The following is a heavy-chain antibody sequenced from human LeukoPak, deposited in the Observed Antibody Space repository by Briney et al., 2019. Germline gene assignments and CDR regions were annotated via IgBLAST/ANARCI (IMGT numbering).Heavy chain of an antibody. Sequence: PGGSLRLSCAASGFTFSSYSMNWVRQAPGKGLEWVSSISSSSSYIYYADSVKGRFTTSRDNAKNSLYLQMNSLRAEDTAVYYCASVVPAAGDDYYYGMDVWGKGTTVTVSS. CDR2: ISSSSSYI. D-gene: IGHD2-2*01. V-gene: IGHV3-21*01. CDR1: GFTFSSYS. J-gene: IGHJ6*04. CDR3: ASVVPAAGDDYYYGMDV.